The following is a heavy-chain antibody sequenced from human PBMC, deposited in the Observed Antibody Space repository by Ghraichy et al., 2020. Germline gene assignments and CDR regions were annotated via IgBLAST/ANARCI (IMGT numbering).Heavy chain of an antibody. CDR1: GFTFSSYG. Sequence: GGSLRLSCAASGFTFSSYGMHWVRQAPGKGLEWVAVIWYDGSNKYYADSVKGRFTISRDNSKNTLYLQMNSLRAEDTAVYYCASGQTLYGDVFFDAFDIWGQGTMVTVSS. V-gene: IGHV3-33*01. D-gene: IGHD4-17*01. CDR3: ASGQTLYGDVFFDAFDI. J-gene: IGHJ3*02. CDR2: IWYDGSNK.